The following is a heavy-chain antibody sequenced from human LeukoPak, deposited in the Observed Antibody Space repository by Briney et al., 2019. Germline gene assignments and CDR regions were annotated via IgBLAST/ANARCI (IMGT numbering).Heavy chain of an antibody. Sequence: ASVTVSCKASGYTFTSYDIIWARQASGQGLEWMGWMNPNSGHTGYPHKFQGRVTMTRSTSISTANMELTGLTSEDSAVYYCARSFVGTRKRNDYWGQGTLVTVSS. CDR1: GYTFTSYD. D-gene: IGHD4-23*01. CDR3: ARSFVGTRKRNDY. V-gene: IGHV1-8*01. CDR2: MNPNSGHT. J-gene: IGHJ4*02.